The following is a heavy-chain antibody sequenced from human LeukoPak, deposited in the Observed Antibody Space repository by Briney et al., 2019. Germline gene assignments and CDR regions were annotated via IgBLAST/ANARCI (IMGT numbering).Heavy chain of an antibody. CDR1: GFSFTEFA. CDR3: STPDKPLGFCSCGGGSLGCS. D-gene: IGHD2-15*01. V-gene: IGHV3-49*04. J-gene: IGHJ6*03. CDR2: IRSKGYGGTT. Sequence: PGRSLRLSCTASGFSFTEFAVTWVRQAPGKGLEWVGFIRSKGYGGTTEYAASVKGRFTISRDDSKSIAYLQLNSLKTEDTAVYYCSTPDKPLGFCSCGGGSLGCSWGKGTTATIA.